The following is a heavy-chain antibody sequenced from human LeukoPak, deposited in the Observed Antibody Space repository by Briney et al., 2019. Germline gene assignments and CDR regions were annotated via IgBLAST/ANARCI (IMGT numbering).Heavy chain of an antibody. J-gene: IGHJ3*02. CDR1: RYTFTGYY. CDR3: ARGGQDIVVEDAFDI. Sequence: SVKVSCKASRYTFTGYYMHLVRQAPAQGLEWMGLINPNSGGTNYAQKFQGRVTMTRDTSISTAYMELSRLRSDDTAVYYCARGGQDIVVEDAFDIWGQGTMVTVSS. CDR2: INPNSGGT. V-gene: IGHV1-2*02. D-gene: IGHD2-15*01.